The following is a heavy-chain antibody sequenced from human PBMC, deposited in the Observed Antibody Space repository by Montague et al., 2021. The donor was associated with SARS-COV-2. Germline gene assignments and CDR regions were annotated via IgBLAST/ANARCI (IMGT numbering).Heavy chain of an antibody. Sequence: SETLSLTCTVSGGSISSSSYYWGWIRQPPGKGLEWIGSIYYSGSTYYNPSLKSRVTISVDASKNQFSLKLSSVTAADTAVYYCASPGVYYGSSGLLGFDYWGQGTLVTVSS. CDR3: ASPGVYYGSSGLLGFDY. V-gene: IGHV4-39*01. CDR1: GGSISSSSYY. CDR2: IYYSGST. J-gene: IGHJ4*02. D-gene: IGHD3-22*01.